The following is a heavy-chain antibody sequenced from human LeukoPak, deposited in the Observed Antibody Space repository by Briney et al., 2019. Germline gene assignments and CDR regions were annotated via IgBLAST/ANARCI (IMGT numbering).Heavy chain of an antibody. D-gene: IGHD3-22*01. J-gene: IGHJ2*01. CDR3: AKLATDDSSGYYYHTNWYFDL. CDR2: LWYDGSKE. CDR1: GFTFRNYG. Sequence: GGSLRLSCVASGFTFRNYGMHWVRQTPGKGLEWVAVLWYDGSKEFYADSVRGRFTISRDNSKNTLYLQMNSLRVEDTAVYYCAKLATDDSSGYYYHTNWYFDLWGRGTLVTVSS. V-gene: IGHV3-33*06.